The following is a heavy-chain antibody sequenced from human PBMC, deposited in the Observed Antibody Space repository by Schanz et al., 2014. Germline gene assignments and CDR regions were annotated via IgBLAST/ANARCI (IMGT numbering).Heavy chain of an antibody. CDR1: GYTFIDYY. V-gene: IGHV1-2*02. CDR3: ARDAADFLAGYYLDT. D-gene: IGHD3-9*01. Sequence: QVQLVQSGAEVKKPGASVKVSCKASGYTFIDYYMHWVRQAPGQGLEWVGWIDPNGGATNHAQMLQGRVTMTRDTSISTAYMELSGLTHEDTATYYCARDAADFLAGYYLDTWGQGTLVVVSS. CDR2: IDPNGGAT. J-gene: IGHJ4*02.